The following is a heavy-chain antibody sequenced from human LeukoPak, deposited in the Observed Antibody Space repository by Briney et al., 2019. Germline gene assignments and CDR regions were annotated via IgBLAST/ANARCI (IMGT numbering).Heavy chain of an antibody. CDR2: INHSGST. D-gene: IGHD3-10*01. J-gene: IGHJ3*02. CDR3: ERTYYYGSGSTRDDAFDI. Sequence: SETLSLTCAVYGGSFSGYYWSWIRQPPGKGLEWIGEINHSGSTNYNPSLKSRVTISVDTSKDQFSLKLSSVTAADTAVYYCERTYYYGSGSTRDDAFDIWGQGTMVTVSS. CDR1: GGSFSGYY. V-gene: IGHV4-34*01.